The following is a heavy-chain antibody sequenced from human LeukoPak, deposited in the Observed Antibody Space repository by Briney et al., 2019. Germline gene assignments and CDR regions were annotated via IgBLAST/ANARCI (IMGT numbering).Heavy chain of an antibody. Sequence: GGSLTLSCAASGSIFGRDSMNWVRQAPGRGLEWISYISRDSDIRYYADSVRGRFHISRDNSKNTLYLQMNSLRAEDTAIYYCVADFDYWGQGTLVTVS. CDR2: ISRDSDIR. V-gene: IGHV3-48*01. CDR3: VADFDY. CDR1: GSIFGRDS. D-gene: IGHD6-19*01. J-gene: IGHJ4*02.